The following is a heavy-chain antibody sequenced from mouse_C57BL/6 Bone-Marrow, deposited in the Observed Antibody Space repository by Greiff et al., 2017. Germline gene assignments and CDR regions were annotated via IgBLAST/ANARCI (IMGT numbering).Heavy chain of an antibody. J-gene: IGHJ2*01. CDR3: ARPGSSYGY. D-gene: IGHD1-1*01. CDR1: GYTFTSYW. Sequence: QVQLQQPGAELVKPGASVKLSCKASGYTFTSYWMQWVKQRPGQGLEWIGEIDPSDSYTNYNQKFKGKATLTVDTSSSTAYMQLSSLTSEDSAVYYCARPGSSYGYWGQGTTLTVSS. CDR2: IDPSDSYT. V-gene: IGHV1-50*01.